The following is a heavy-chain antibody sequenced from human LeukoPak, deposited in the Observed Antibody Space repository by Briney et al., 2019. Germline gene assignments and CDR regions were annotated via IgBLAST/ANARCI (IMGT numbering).Heavy chain of an antibody. Sequence: PGGSLRLSCAASGFTFSSYWMSWVRQAPGKGLEWVANIKQDGSEKYYVDSVKGRFTISRGNAKNSLYLQMSSLRAEDTAVYYCARVGTVAGHLTSPTGVFEYWGQGTLVTVSP. CDR3: ARVGTVAGHLTSPTGVFEY. CDR1: GFTFSSYW. J-gene: IGHJ4*02. V-gene: IGHV3-7*01. D-gene: IGHD6-19*01. CDR2: IKQDGSEK.